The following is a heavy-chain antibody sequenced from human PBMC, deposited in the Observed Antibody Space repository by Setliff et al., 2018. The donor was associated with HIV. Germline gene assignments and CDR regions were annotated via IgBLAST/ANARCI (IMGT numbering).Heavy chain of an antibody. J-gene: IGHJ4*02. D-gene: IGHD5-12*01. V-gene: IGHV3-30*03. CDR3: ATDGYLES. CDR2: MSYDGSNK. Sequence: PGGSLRLSCAASGFTFSSYGMHWVRQAPGKGLEWVAAMSYDGSNKYYADSVKGRLTISRDNDKNSVFLQMSSLRVEDTAVYYCATDGYLESWGQGTQVTVSS. CDR1: GFTFSSYG.